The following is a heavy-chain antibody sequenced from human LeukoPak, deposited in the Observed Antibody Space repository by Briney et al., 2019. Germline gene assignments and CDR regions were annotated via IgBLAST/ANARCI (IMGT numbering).Heavy chain of an antibody. CDR3: ARDGPTGTVRADGWAGKWD. J-gene: IGHJ4*02. CDR1: GGTFSSYA. V-gene: IGHV1-69*04. CDR2: IIPIFGIA. Sequence: VASVKVSCKASGGTFSSYAISWVRQAPGQGLEWMGRIIPIFGIANYAQKFQGRVTITADKSTSTAYMELSSLRSEDTAVYYCARDGPTGTVRADGWAGKWDWGQGTLVTVSS. D-gene: IGHD1-1*01.